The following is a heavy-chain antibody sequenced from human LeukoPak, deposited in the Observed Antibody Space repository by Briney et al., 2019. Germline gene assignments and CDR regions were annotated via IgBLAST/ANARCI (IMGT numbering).Heavy chain of an antibody. CDR2: IRSKAYGGTT. Sequence: GGSLRLSCAASGFTFSTCGMHWVRQAPGKGLEWVGFIRSKAYGGTTEYAASVKGRFTISRDDSKSIAYLQMNSLKTEDTAVYYCTRGRRATHDYWGQGTLVTVSS. V-gene: IGHV3-49*04. D-gene: IGHD1-26*01. J-gene: IGHJ4*02. CDR1: GFTFSTCG. CDR3: TRGRRATHDY.